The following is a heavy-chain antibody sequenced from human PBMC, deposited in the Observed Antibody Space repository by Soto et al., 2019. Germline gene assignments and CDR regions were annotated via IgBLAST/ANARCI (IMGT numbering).Heavy chain of an antibody. CDR1: GFTFGDYA. Sequence: LRLSCTASGFTFGDYAMSWFRQAPGKGLEWVGFIRSKAYGGTTEYAASVKGRFTISRDDSKSIAYLQMNSLKTEDTAVYYCTRGLVVAAIWTTWWFDPWGQGTLVTVSS. V-gene: IGHV3-49*03. J-gene: IGHJ5*02. CDR3: TRGLVVAAIWTTWWFDP. CDR2: IRSKAYGGTT. D-gene: IGHD2-15*01.